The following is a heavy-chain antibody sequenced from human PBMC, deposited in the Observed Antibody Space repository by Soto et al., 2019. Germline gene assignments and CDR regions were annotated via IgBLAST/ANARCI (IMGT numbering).Heavy chain of an antibody. D-gene: IGHD6-19*01. J-gene: IGHJ3*02. CDR2: IYYSGTT. V-gene: IGHV4-59*01. CDR1: GGSISSSY. Sequence: SETLSLTCTVSGGSISSSYWRWIRQPPGKGLEWIAYIYYSGTTNYNPSLESRVTTSIDTSKNQFSLRLTSVTAADTAVYSCASSVVNQWQVHEALDIWGQGTLETVSS. CDR3: ASSVVNQWQVHEALDI.